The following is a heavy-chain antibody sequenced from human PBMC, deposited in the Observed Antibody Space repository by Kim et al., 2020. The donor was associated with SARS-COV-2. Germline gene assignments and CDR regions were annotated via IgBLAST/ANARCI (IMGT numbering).Heavy chain of an antibody. D-gene: IGHD5-18*01. CDR3: TTESITWIQLWPHYSPFDY. Sequence: GGSLRLSCAASGFTFSNAWMSWVRQAPGKGLEWVGRIKSKTDGGTTDYAAPVKGRFTISREDSKNTLYLQMNSLKTEDTAVYYCTTESITWIQLWPHYSPFDYWGQGTLVTVSS. CDR2: IKSKTDGGTT. J-gene: IGHJ4*02. CDR1: GFTFSNAW. V-gene: IGHV3-15*01.